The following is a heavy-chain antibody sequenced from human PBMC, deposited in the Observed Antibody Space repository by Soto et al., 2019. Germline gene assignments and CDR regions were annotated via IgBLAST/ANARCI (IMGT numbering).Heavy chain of an antibody. V-gene: IGHV3-21*06. Sequence: PGGSLRLSCTASGFTLSPYSMNWVRQAPGKGLEWVSSIDDSSNYINYADSAKGRFTISRDNAKNSLYQQMNSLRADDTAVYYCARVRYYYMDVWGKGTTVTXSS. CDR2: IDDSSNYI. CDR1: GFTLSPYS. CDR3: ARVRYYYMDV. J-gene: IGHJ6*03.